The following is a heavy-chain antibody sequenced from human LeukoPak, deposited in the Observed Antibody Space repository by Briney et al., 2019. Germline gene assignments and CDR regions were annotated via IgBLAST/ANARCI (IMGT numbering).Heavy chain of an antibody. D-gene: IGHD3-10*01. CDR2: IYYSGST. Sequence: PSETLSLTCTVSGGSISSSNYYWGWIRQPPGKGLEWIGTIYYSGSTYYNPSLKSRVTISVDTSKNQFSLKLSSVTAADTAVYYCASRGPRGSEGYYFDSWGQGPLVTVSS. CDR3: ASRGPRGSEGYYFDS. CDR1: GGSISSSNYY. J-gene: IGHJ4*02. V-gene: IGHV4-39*01.